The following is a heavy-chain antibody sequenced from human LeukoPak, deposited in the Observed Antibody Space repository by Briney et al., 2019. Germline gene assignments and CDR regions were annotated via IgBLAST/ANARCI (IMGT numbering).Heavy chain of an antibody. Sequence: SVKVSCKASGGTFSTFSITWVRQAPGQGLEWMGGIIPVFGTANYAQQFQGRVAVATDESTSTAYLELSSLRSEDTAIYYCARVDRYHYYLDVWGKGTTVPVSS. J-gene: IGHJ6*03. CDR1: GGTFSTFS. CDR3: ARVDRYHYYLDV. V-gene: IGHV1-69*05. CDR2: IIPVFGTA.